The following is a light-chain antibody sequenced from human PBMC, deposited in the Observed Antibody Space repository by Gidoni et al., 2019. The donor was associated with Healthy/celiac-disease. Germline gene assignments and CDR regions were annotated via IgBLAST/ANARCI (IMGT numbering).Light chain of an antibody. Sequence: DIQMTPSPSTLSASVGDRVTITCRASQSSSSWLAWYQQKPGKAPKLLFYDASSFESGVPSRFSGSGAGTEFTLTISSLPPDDVATYYCQQYNSHPWTFGQGTKVEIK. J-gene: IGKJ1*01. V-gene: IGKV1-5*01. CDR3: QQYNSHPWT. CDR2: DAS. CDR1: QSSSSW.